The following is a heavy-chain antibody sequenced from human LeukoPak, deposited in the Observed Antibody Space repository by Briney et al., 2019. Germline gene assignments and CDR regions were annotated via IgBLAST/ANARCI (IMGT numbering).Heavy chain of an antibody. V-gene: IGHV3-23*01. D-gene: IGHD4-17*01. CDR1: GFTFNNYA. Sequence: GGSLRLSCAASGFTFNNYAMNWVRQAPGKGLEWVSSISGSGETTYYADSAKGRFTISRDNSQNRLYLQMNSLRAEDTAVYYCARDYADYVGYFFFDYWGQGTLVTVSS. CDR2: ISGSGETT. J-gene: IGHJ4*02. CDR3: ARDYADYVGYFFFDY.